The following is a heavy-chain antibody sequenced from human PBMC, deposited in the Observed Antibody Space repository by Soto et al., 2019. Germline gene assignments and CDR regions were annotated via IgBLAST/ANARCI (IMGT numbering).Heavy chain of an antibody. D-gene: IGHD1-7*01. V-gene: IGHV4-4*02. CDR2: IYHSGST. CDR3: ARDGSRITGTTSRSLDY. J-gene: IGHJ4*02. CDR1: SGSISSSNW. Sequence: SETLSLTCAVSSGSISSSNWWSWVRQPPGKGLEWIGEIYHSGSTNYNPSLKSRVTISVDKSKNQFSLKLSSVTAADTAVYYCARDGSRITGTTSRSLDYWGQGTLVTVSS.